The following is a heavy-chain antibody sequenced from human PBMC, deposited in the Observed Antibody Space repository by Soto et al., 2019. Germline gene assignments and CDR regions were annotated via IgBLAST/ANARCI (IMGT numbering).Heavy chain of an antibody. Sequence: SETLSLTCTVSSASISSSSYTWGWIRQPPGKGLEWIGSIYYSGTTYYNPSLNSRVTVSVDTSKNQFSLKVTSVTAADTAVYYCAGEGGGDGYNYEGDYYYGMDVWGQGTTVTVSS. CDR3: AGEGGGDGYNYEGDYYYGMDV. J-gene: IGHJ6*02. V-gene: IGHV4-39*02. CDR2: IYYSGTT. D-gene: IGHD5-12*01. CDR1: SASISSSSYT.